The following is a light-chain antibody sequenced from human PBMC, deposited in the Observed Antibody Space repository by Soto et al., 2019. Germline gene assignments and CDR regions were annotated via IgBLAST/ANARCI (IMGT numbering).Light chain of an antibody. Sequence: SVLTQPPSASGTHGQTVTISCTGTSSDVGGYNYVSWYQQHPGKAPKLMIYEVSKRPSGVPDRFSGSKSGNTASLTVSGLQAEDEADYYCSSYAGSNSYVFGTGTNVTVL. CDR2: EVS. V-gene: IGLV2-8*01. CDR1: SSDVGGYNY. J-gene: IGLJ1*01. CDR3: SSYAGSNSYV.